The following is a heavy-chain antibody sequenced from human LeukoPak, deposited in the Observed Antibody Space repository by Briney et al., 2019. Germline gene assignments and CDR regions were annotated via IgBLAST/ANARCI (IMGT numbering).Heavy chain of an antibody. CDR3: ARPYSGSSVGPDH. Sequence: GASVKVSCTTSGYTFTMYNIHWVRQAPGQGLEWMGIINPSGGTTKFAQKFQGRVTMTRDTSASTVYMELSSLRSDDTAVYYCARPYSGSSVGPDHWGQGTLVTVSS. V-gene: IGHV1-46*01. D-gene: IGHD1-26*01. J-gene: IGHJ4*02. CDR1: GYTFTMYN. CDR2: INPSGGTT.